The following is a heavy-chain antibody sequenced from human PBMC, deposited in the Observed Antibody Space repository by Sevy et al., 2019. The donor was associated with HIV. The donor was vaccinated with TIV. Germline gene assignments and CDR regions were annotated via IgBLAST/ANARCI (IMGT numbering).Heavy chain of an antibody. Sequence: GGSLRLSCVVSGFTFNNYNMNWVRQAPGKGLERVSYISGLSNYMYYADSVKGRFSISRDNAKNSLYLQMNSLRAEDTAIYYCAKGVQTYDAFDIWGQGTMVTVSS. D-gene: IGHD6-6*01. CDR1: GFTFNNYN. J-gene: IGHJ3*02. CDR3: AKGVQTYDAFDI. V-gene: IGHV3-21*01. CDR2: ISGLSNYM.